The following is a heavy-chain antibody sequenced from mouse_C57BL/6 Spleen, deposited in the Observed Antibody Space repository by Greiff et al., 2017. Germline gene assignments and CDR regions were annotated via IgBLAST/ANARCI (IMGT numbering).Heavy chain of an antibody. D-gene: IGHD5-1*01. J-gene: IGHJ3*01. CDR3: ARVDNEYAWFAY. Sequence: VQLQQPGAELVMPGASVKLSCKASGYTFTSYWMHWVKQRPGPGLEWIGEIDPSDSYTNYNQKFKGKSTLTVAKSSRTAYMQLSSLTSEESAVYDYARVDNEYAWFAYWGQETLVTVSA. CDR2: IDPSDSYT. CDR1: GYTFTSYW. V-gene: IGHV1-69*01.